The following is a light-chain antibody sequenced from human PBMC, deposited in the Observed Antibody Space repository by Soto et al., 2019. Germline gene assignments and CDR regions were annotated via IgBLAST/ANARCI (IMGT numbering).Light chain of an antibody. CDR1: QTIDNT. J-gene: IGKJ2*01. V-gene: IGKV3-15*01. Sequence: EIVMTQSPATLSLSPGERATLSCRASQTIDNTLAWYQRKPGQAPRLLIYDASTRATGVPARFSGSGSGTDFTLTIRSLQSEDFAVYYCKHYNYWPYTFGQGTKVDI. CDR2: DAS. CDR3: KHYNYWPYT.